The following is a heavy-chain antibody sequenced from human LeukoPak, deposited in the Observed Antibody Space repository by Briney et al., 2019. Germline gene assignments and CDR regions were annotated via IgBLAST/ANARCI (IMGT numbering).Heavy chain of an antibody. CDR3: ARYSRGWYNAFDF. D-gene: IGHD6-19*01. V-gene: IGHV4-59*01. CDR2: IYNSGST. Sequence: PSETLSLTCTVSGDSINSNYWSWIRQSPGAGLEWIGYIYNSGSTDYNPSLKSRVTISVDTSKNQFSLKLTSVTAADTAVYYCARYSRGWYNAFDFWGQGTMVTVSS. J-gene: IGHJ3*01. CDR1: GDSINSNY.